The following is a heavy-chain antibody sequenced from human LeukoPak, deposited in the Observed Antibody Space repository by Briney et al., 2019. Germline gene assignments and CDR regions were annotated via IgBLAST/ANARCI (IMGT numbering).Heavy chain of an antibody. J-gene: IGHJ5*02. Sequence: ASVKVSCKASGYTFTSYAMHWVRQAPGQRLEWMGWINAGNGNTKYSQKFQGRVTITRDTSASTAYMELSSLRSEDTAVYYCARGGDDFWSAHYVDKDWFDPWGQGTLVTVSS. CDR2: INAGNGNT. CDR1: GYTFTSYA. V-gene: IGHV1-3*01. D-gene: IGHD3-3*01. CDR3: ARGGDDFWSAHYVDKDWFDP.